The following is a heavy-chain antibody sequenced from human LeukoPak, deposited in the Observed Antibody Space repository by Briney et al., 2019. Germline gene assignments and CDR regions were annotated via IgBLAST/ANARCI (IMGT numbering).Heavy chain of an antibody. J-gene: IGHJ4*02. CDR1: GYSFTSHY. Sequence: ASVKVSCKASGYSFTSHYMHWVRQAPGQGLEWMGLINPSGSSTLYAQKFQGRVTMTRDMSTTTDYMELSSLRYEDTAVYYCARDGRYGWGVVTDYWGQGTLVTVSS. D-gene: IGHD3-16*01. CDR3: ARDGRYGWGVVTDY. CDR2: INPSGSST. V-gene: IGHV1-46*01.